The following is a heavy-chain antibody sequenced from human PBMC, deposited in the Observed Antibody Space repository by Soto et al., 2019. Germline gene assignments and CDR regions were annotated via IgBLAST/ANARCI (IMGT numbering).Heavy chain of an antibody. V-gene: IGHV2-5*02. D-gene: IGHD3-9*01. CDR3: ANRLDHSYFDY. J-gene: IGHJ4*02. CDR2: IYWDDDK. Sequence: QITLKESGPTLVKPTQTLTLTCTLSGFSLRTSGVGVGWIRQPPGEALECLAVIYWDDDKRYSPSLRSRRTITRHTPKDQVVLTLTNMDPVDTGTYYCANRLDHSYFDYWGQGILVTVSS. CDR1: GFSLRTSGVG.